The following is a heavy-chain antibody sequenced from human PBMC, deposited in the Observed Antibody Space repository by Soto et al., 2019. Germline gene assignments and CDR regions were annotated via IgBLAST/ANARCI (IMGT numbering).Heavy chain of an antibody. J-gene: IGHJ4*02. CDR1: GFSFSNYA. V-gene: IGHV3-30*18. CDR3: AKGGLKVTTSYYDS. CDR2: ISYDGRNK. D-gene: IGHD4-17*01. Sequence: QVQLVESGGGVVQPGKSLRLSCAASGFSFSNYAMYWVRQAPGKGLEWVSVISYDGRNKYYGEAMKGRFTMSRDNSKNTFYWQMNSRRAEDTAVYYCAKGGLKVTTSYYDSWGQGTVVTVSS.